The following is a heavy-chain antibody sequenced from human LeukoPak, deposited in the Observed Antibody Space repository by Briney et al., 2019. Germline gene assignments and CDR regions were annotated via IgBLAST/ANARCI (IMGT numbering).Heavy chain of an antibody. Sequence: GGSLRLSCAASGFTFSSYEVNWVRQAPGKGLEWVSSISSSGSNIYYADSVKGRFTISRENAKNSLYLQMNSLRAEDTAVYYCARCRYSSGWLDAFDIWGQGTMVTVSS. CDR2: ISSSGSNI. J-gene: IGHJ3*02. V-gene: IGHV3-48*03. CDR3: ARCRYSSGWLDAFDI. D-gene: IGHD6-19*01. CDR1: GFTFSSYE.